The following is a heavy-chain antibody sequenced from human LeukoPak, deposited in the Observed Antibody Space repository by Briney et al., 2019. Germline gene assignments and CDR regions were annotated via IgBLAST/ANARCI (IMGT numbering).Heavy chain of an antibody. Sequence: SETLSLTCTVSGGSISSGSYYWSWIRQPPGKGLEWIGTIFYSGSTYYNPSLKSRVTISVDTSKNQFSLKLSSVTAADTAVYYCAKSSYSIFDYWGQGTLVTVSS. J-gene: IGHJ4*02. D-gene: IGHD5-18*01. CDR2: IFYSGST. CDR3: AKSSYSIFDY. V-gene: IGHV4-39*07. CDR1: GGSISSGSYY.